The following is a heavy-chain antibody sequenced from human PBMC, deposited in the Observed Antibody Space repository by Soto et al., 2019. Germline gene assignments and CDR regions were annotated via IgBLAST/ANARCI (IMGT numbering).Heavy chain of an antibody. CDR1: GLNFNTYA. V-gene: IGHV3-23*01. Sequence: PGGSLRLSCGVSGLNFNTYAMSWVRQAPAKGLEWVSGIGRSGDNTHYAASVKGRFTISRDNSKNTLYLQMNSLRAEDTAVYYCAKVAGVLWLGESNWLAPWDPGTLVTVS. CDR3: AKVAGVLWLGESNWLAP. J-gene: IGHJ5*02. D-gene: IGHD3-10*01. CDR2: IGRSGDNT.